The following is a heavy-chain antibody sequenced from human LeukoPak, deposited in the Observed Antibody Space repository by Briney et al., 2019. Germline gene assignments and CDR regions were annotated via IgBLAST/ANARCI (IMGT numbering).Heavy chain of an antibody. J-gene: IGHJ5*02. D-gene: IGHD4-17*01. CDR1: GFTFSSYE. Sequence: PGGSLRLSCAGSGFTFSSYEMNWVRQAPGKGLEWVSYISSSGSTIYYADSVKGRFTISRDNAKNSLYLQMNSLRAEDTAVYYCAREVLRGFDPWGQGTLVTVSS. CDR3: AREVLRGFDP. V-gene: IGHV3-48*03. CDR2: ISSSGSTI.